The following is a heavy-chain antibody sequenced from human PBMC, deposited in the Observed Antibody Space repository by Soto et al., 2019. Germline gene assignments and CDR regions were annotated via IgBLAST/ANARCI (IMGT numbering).Heavy chain of an antibody. Sequence: GASVKVSCKASGGTFSSYGISWVRQAPGQGLEWMGWISAYNGNTNYAQKLQGRVTMTTDTSTSTAYMELRSLRSDDTAVYFCARGAFWSGYSSTAPSDAFDIWGQGTMVTVSS. J-gene: IGHJ3*02. V-gene: IGHV1-18*01. CDR2: ISAYNGNT. D-gene: IGHD3-3*01. CDR3: ARGAFWSGYSSTAPSDAFDI. CDR1: GGTFSSYG.